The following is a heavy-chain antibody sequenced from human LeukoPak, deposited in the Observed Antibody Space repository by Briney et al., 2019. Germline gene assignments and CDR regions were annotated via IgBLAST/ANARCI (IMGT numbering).Heavy chain of an antibody. CDR3: ARHDGPLLSAVDI. CDR1: GGSISSSSYY. D-gene: IGHD5-24*01. CDR2: IYYSGST. V-gene: IGHV4-39*01. Sequence: KPSETLSLTCTVSGGSISSSSYYWGWIRQPPGKGLEWIGSIYYSGSTYYNPSLKSRVTISVDTSKNQFSLKLSSVTAADTAVYYCARHDGPLLSAVDIWGQGAMVTVSS. J-gene: IGHJ3*02.